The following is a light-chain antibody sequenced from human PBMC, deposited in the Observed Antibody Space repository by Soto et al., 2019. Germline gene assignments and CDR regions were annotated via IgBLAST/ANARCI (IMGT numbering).Light chain of an antibody. J-gene: IGKJ1*01. V-gene: IGKV3-20*01. CDR1: QSVSSSY. CDR3: QQYGSSPWT. Sequence: EIVLTQSPGTLSLSPGERATLSCRASQSVSSSYLAWYQQKPGQAPRLLIYGASSRATGIPDRFSGSGSGKAFTLTISRVDTEDFAVYYCQQYGSSPWTFGQGTKVEIK. CDR2: GAS.